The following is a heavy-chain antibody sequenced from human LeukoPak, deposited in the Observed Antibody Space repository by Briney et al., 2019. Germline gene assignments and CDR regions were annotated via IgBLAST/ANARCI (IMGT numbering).Heavy chain of an antibody. CDR1: GFTFSSYA. V-gene: IGHV3-23*01. CDR3: AKARGAYDILTGYYDY. D-gene: IGHD3-9*01. CDR2: ISGSGGST. Sequence: GGSLRLSCAASGFTFSSYAMSWVRQAPGKGLEWVSAISGSGGSTYYADSVKGRFTISRDNSKNTLYLQMNSLRAEDTAVYYCAKARGAYDILTGYYDYWGQGTLVTVSS. J-gene: IGHJ4*02.